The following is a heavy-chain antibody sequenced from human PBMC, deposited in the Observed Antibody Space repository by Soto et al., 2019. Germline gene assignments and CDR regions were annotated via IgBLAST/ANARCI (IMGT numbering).Heavy chain of an antibody. CDR3: ARDRGQLVATDYYYYYMDV. D-gene: IGHD6-6*01. CDR1: GYTFTSYG. CDR2: ISAYNGNT. Sequence: QVQLVQSGAEVKKPGASVKVSCKASGYTFTSYGISWVRQAPGQGLEWMGWISAYNGNTNYAQKLKGRVTMTTDTSTSTAYMELRSLRSDDTAVYYCARDRGQLVATDYYYYYMDVWGKGTTVTVSS. J-gene: IGHJ6*03. V-gene: IGHV1-18*01.